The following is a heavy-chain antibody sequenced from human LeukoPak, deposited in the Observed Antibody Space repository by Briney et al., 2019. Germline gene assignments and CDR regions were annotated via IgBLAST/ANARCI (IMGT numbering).Heavy chain of an antibody. J-gene: IGHJ5*02. V-gene: IGHV4-59*12. Sequence: SETLSLTCTVSGGSISSYYWSWIRQPPGKGLEWIGYIYYSGSTNYNPSLKSRVTMSVDTSKNQFSLKLSSVTAADTAVYYCARVEYGDYDILTGYTFNWFDPWGQGTLVTVSS. CDR2: IYYSGST. CDR3: ARVEYGDYDILTGYTFNWFDP. D-gene: IGHD3-9*01. CDR1: GGSISSYY.